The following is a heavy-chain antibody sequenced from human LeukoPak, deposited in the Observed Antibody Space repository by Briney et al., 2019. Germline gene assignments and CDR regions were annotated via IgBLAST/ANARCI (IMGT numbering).Heavy chain of an antibody. J-gene: IGHJ4*02. Sequence: PGGSLRLSCAASGFTFNNYAMTWVRQAPGKGLEWVSAISGSGGTTYYAGSVKGRFTFSRDNSKNTVYLQMSSLRAEDTAIYYCAKSNYDGNGILHYWGQGTLVTVSS. CDR3: AKSNYDGNGILHY. CDR1: GFTFNNYA. D-gene: IGHD4-23*01. V-gene: IGHV3-23*01. CDR2: ISGSGGTT.